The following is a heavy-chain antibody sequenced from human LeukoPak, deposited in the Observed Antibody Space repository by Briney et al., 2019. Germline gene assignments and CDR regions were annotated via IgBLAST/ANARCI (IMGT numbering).Heavy chain of an antibody. D-gene: IGHD6-25*01. CDR3: ARDAATPNWFDP. Sequence: ASVKVSCKASGYSFSSYGISWVRQAPGQGLEWMGWINPNSGGTNYAQKFQGRVTMTRDTSISTAYMELRSLRSDDTAVYYCARDAATPNWFDPWGQGTLVTVSS. CDR2: INPNSGGT. V-gene: IGHV1-2*02. CDR1: GYSFSSYG. J-gene: IGHJ5*02.